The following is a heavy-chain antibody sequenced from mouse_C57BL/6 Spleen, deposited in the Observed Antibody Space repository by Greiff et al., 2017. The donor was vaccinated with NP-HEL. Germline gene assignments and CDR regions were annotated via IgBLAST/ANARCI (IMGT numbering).Heavy chain of an antibody. J-gene: IGHJ1*03. CDR2: IYPGSGST. D-gene: IGHD2-4*01. CDR1: GYTFTSYW. V-gene: IGHV1-55*01. Sequence: VQLQQSGAELVKPGASVKMSCKASGYTFTSYWITWVKQRPGQGLEWIGDIYPGSGSTNYNEKFKSKATLTVDTSSSTAYMQLSSLTSEDSAVYYCARRGDYDAPDVWGTGTTVTVSS. CDR3: ARRGDYDAPDV.